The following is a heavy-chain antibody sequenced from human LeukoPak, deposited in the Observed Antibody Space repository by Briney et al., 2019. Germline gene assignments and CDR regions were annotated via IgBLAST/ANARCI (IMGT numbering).Heavy chain of an antibody. J-gene: IGHJ4*02. CDR3: ARRIFGSSGYYGNFDY. V-gene: IGHV6-1*01. D-gene: IGHD3-22*01. CDR2: TFYRSKWSN. CDR1: GDSVSSNSVA. Sequence: SQTLSLTCAISGDSVSSNSVAWNWIRQSPSTGLEWLGRTFYRSKWSNDYAVSVKSRITINPDTSKNQFSLQLNSVTPEDKAVYYCARRIFGSSGYYGNFDYWGQGTLVTVSS.